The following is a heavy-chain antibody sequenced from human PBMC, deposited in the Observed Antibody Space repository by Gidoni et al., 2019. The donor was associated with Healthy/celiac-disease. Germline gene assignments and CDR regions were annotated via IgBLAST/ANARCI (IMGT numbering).Heavy chain of an antibody. CDR3: AKDRNRFGVVRSGDAFDI. V-gene: IGHV3-9*01. CDR1: GFTFDDYA. CDR2: ISWNSGSI. D-gene: IGHD3-3*01. Sequence: EVQLVESGGGLVQPGRSLSLSCAASGFTFDDYAMHWVRQAPGKGLAWVSVISWNSGSIGYADSVKGRFTISRDNAKNSLYLQMNSLRAEDTALYYCAKDRNRFGVVRSGDAFDIWGQGTMVTVSS. J-gene: IGHJ3*02.